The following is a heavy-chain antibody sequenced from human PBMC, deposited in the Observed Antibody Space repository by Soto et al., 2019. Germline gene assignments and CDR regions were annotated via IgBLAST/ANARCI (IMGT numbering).Heavy chain of an antibody. Sequence: EVQLLESGGRLVQPGGSLRLSCAASGFTFSNYAMTWVRQAPRKGLEWVSTISGGGDTTSYADSVKGRFTVSRDGSKNTLYLQMSSLTAEDTALYYCAKGRGGSGSLTPRVDFWGQGTLVTVSS. CDR3: AKGRGGSGSLTPRVDF. V-gene: IGHV3-23*01. D-gene: IGHD3-10*01. CDR1: GFTFSNYA. J-gene: IGHJ4*02. CDR2: ISGGGDTT.